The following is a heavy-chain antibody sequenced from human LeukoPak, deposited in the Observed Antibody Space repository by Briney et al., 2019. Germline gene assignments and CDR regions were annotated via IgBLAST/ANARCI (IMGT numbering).Heavy chain of an antibody. J-gene: IGHJ6*02. CDR2: INSDGSST. CDR1: GFTFSSYW. Sequence: PGGSLRLSCAASGFTFSSYWMHWVRQAPGKGLVWVPRINSDGSSTSYADSVKGRFTISRDNAKNTLYLQMNSLRAEDTAVYYCARGYDSSGFYYLALHYYYYYGMDVWGQGTTVTVSS. CDR3: ARGYDSSGFYYLALHYYYYYGMDV. V-gene: IGHV3-74*01. D-gene: IGHD3-22*01.